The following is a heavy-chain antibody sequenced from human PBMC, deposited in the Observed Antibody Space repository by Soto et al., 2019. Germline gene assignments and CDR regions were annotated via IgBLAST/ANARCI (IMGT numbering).Heavy chain of an antibody. V-gene: IGHV3-23*01. J-gene: IGHJ6*02. CDR3: TKASSDRHHMDV. CDR2: ITATGGDT. Sequence: GGSLRLSCAASGFTFSNFVMRWVRQTPGKGLEWVSTITATGGDTYYTDSVKGRFTISRDNSKNTLYLQMSSLRAEDTALYYCTKASSDRHHMDVWGQGTTVTVSS. CDR1: GFTFSNFV.